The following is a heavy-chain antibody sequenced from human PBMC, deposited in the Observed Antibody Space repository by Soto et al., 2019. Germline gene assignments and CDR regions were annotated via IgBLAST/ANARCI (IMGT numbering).Heavy chain of an antibody. D-gene: IGHD1-26*01. CDR2: ISGSGSKT. J-gene: IGHJ4*02. V-gene: IGHV3-23*01. Sequence: PGGSLRLSCVASGFTFSTCAMSWVRQAPGKGLEWVSSISGSGSKTYYADSVKGRFTISRDDSKSTLYLQMNSLRAEDTAVYYCARDPSHAYYTLFYYYDYWGQGA. CDR1: GFTFSTCA. CDR3: ARDPSHAYYTLFYYYDY.